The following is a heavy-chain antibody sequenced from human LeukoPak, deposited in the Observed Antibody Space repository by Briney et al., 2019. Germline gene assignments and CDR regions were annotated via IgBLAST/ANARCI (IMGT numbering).Heavy chain of an antibody. CDR2: IRSNLYGGTP. CDR3: TRDQTPYY. V-gene: IGHV3-49*04. CDR1: GFTFGDYA. Sequence: GGSLRLSCTASGFTFGDYAMTWVRQAPGKGLEWVGFIRSNLYGGTPEYAASVKGRFTISRDDSNSIAYLEKDSLKTDDTAVYYCTRDQTPYYWGQGTLVTVSS. J-gene: IGHJ4*02.